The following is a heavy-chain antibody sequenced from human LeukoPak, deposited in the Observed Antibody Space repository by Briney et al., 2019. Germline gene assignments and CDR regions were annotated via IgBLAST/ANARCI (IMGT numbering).Heavy chain of an antibody. CDR1: GGSISSSSNS. D-gene: IGHD3-22*01. CDR3: ARRRYDASGYYPSRGRYFDY. CDR2: FYYSGST. Sequence: SETLSLTCSVSGGSISSSSNSWGWIRQPPGKGLEWIGTFYYSGSTYYNPSLKSRVTISVDTSKNQFSLELTSVTAADTAVYYCARRRYDASGYYPSRGRYFDYWGQGTLVTVSS. V-gene: IGHV4-39*07. J-gene: IGHJ4*02.